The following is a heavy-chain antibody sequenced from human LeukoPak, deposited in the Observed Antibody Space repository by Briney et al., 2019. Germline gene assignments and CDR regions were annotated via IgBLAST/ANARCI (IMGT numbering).Heavy chain of an antibody. V-gene: IGHV1-18*01. D-gene: IGHD6-19*01. CDR3: ARDLRGRGWYDY. J-gene: IGHJ4*02. CDR1: GGTFSSYA. CDR2: ISAYNGNT. Sequence: ASVKVSCKASGGTFSSYAISWVRQAPGQGLEWMGWISAYNGNTNYAQKLRGRVTMTTDTSTSTAYMELRSLRSDDTAVYYCARDLRGRGWYDYWGQGTLVTVSS.